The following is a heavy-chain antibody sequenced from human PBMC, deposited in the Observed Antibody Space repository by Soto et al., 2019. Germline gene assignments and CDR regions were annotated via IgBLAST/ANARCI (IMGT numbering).Heavy chain of an antibody. J-gene: IGHJ6*02. Sequence: QVQLVESGGGVVQPGRSLRLSCAASGFTFSSYGMHWVRQAPGKGLEWVAVISYDGSNKYYADSVKGRFTISRDNSKNTLYLQMNSLSAEDTAVYYFAKARSINMVRGPKPPAVWGMDVWGQWTTVTVSS. V-gene: IGHV3-30*18. CDR3: AKARSINMVRGPKPPAVWGMDV. CDR2: ISYDGSNK. D-gene: IGHD3-10*01. CDR1: GFTFSSYG.